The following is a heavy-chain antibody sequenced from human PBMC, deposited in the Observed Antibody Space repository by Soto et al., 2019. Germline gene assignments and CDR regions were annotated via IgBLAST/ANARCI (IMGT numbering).Heavy chain of an antibody. CDR3: SSGSRYGEYAS. CDR2: IHYSGSA. Sequence: SETLSLTCTVSGGSVSSGNYYWGWIRQPPGKGLEWIGYIHYSGSAKYNPSLKSRVTISVDTSKNKFSLKLSSVTAADTAVYYCSSGSRYGEYASWGQRTLVTVSS. CDR1: GGSVSSGNYY. D-gene: IGHD5-18*01. V-gene: IGHV4-61*01. J-gene: IGHJ5*02.